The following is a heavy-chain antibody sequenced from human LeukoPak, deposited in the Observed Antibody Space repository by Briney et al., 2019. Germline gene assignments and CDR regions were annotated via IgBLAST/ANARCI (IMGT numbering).Heavy chain of an antibody. CDR3: ARDNSRNSNDY. D-gene: IGHD1-20*01. V-gene: IGHV1-46*01. CDR2: INPSGGGT. J-gene: IGHJ4*02. Sequence: ASVKVSCKASGYTLTSYYIHWVRQAPGPGLEWMGIINPSGGGTNYAQNFQGRVTMTRDTSTSTVYMELSSLRSEDTAMYYCARDNSRNSNDYWGQGTLVTVSS. CDR1: GYTLTSYY.